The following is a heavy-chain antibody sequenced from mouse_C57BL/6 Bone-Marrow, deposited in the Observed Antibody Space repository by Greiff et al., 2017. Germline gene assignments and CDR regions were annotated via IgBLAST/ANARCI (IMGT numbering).Heavy chain of an antibody. Sequence: QVQLQQPGAELVKPGASVKLSCKASGYTFTSYWMHWVKQRPGQGLEWIGMIHPNSGSTNSNEKFTSKATLTVDQSSSTAYMQLSSLTSEDSAVYYCAGYSTFAYWGQGTLVTVSA. CDR2: IHPNSGST. J-gene: IGHJ3*01. D-gene: IGHD2-5*01. CDR3: AGYSTFAY. V-gene: IGHV1-64*01. CDR1: GYTFTSYW.